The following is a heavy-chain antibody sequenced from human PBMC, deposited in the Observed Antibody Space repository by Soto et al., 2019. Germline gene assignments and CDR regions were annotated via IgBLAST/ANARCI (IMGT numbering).Heavy chain of an antibody. Sequence: GRSLRLSCAASGFTFSSHDMHWVRQATGKGPEWVAAIGTGGDTYYPASVKGRFTIAKENAKNSLYLQMNSLRAGDTAVYYCARGYYYGMGVWGQGTTVTVSS. CDR2: IGTGGDT. J-gene: IGHJ6*02. V-gene: IGHV3-13*01. CDR3: ARGYYYGMGV. CDR1: GFTFSSHD.